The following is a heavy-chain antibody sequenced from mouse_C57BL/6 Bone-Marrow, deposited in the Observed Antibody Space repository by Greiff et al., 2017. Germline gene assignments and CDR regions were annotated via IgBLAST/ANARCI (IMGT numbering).Heavy chain of an antibody. CDR2: ISSGGSYT. CDR3: ARRVVATRGYAMDY. V-gene: IGHV5-6*02. CDR1: GFTFSSYG. Sequence: EVHLVESGGDLVKPGGSLKLSCAASGFTFSSYGMPWVRQTPDKRLEWVATISSGGSYTYYPDSVKGRFTISRDNAKNTLYLQMSSLKSEDTAMYYCARRVVATRGYAMDYWGQGTSVTVSS. J-gene: IGHJ4*01. D-gene: IGHD1-1*01.